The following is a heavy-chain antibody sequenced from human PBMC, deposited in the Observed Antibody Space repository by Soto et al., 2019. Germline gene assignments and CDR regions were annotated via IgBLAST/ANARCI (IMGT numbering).Heavy chain of an antibody. CDR2: ISWDGGST. J-gene: IGHJ6*01. Sequence: PGGSLRLSCAASGFTFDDYTMHWVRQTPGKGLEWVSLISWDGGSTYYADSVKGRFTISRDNSKNSLYLQMNSLRTEDTALYYCAKDNGPYYYYGMDVWGQGTTVTGSS. V-gene: IGHV3-43*01. CDR3: AKDNGPYYYYGMDV. CDR1: GFTFDDYT.